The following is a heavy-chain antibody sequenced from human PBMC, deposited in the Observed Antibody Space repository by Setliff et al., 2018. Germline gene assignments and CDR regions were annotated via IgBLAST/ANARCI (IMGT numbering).Heavy chain of an antibody. CDR2: IYTDNGNT. Sequence: ASVKVSCKASGYTFSANAIHWVRQAPGQRLEWMGFIYTDNGNTKYSKNFQDRVAITRDTSAGTAYMELSSLTSEDTAVYYCARSPPNRGFGSGWYGDFWGQGTLVTVSS. CDR1: GYTFSANA. J-gene: IGHJ4*02. D-gene: IGHD6-19*01. V-gene: IGHV1-3*04. CDR3: ARSPPNRGFGSGWYGDF.